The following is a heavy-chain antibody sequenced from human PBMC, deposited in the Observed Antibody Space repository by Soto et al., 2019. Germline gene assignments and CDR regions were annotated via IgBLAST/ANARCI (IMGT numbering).Heavy chain of an antibody. CDR3: AFYDFSSGTCSAY. CDR2: ISHTGSA. J-gene: IGHJ4*02. D-gene: IGHD3-3*01. Sequence: PSETMSLTCSVYGGNFTEYYWNWVRQYPGKGLEWIGDISHTGSAKYNPSLMSRVAMSIDKSKNQFSLNMNSVTAADTAVYYCAFYDFSSGTCSAYWSQGTLVTVSS. V-gene: IGHV4-34*08. CDR1: GGNFTEYY.